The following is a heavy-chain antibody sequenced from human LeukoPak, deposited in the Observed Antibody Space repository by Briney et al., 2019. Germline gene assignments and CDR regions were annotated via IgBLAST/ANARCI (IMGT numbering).Heavy chain of an antibody. D-gene: IGHD2-2*01. J-gene: IGHJ6*02. V-gene: IGHV1-8*01. Sequence: AASVKVSFKASGYTFTSYDINWVRQATGQGLEWMGWMNPNSGNTGYAQKFQGRVTMTRNTSISTAYMELSSLRSEDTAVYYCARVCPRGVVVVPAATYYYYYYGMDVWGQGTTVTVSS. CDR3: ARVCPRGVVVVPAATYYYYYYGMDV. CDR1: GYTFTSYD. CDR2: MNPNSGNT.